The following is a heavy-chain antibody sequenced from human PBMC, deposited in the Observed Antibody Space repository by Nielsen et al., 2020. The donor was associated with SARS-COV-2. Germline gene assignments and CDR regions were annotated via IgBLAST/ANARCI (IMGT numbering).Heavy chain of an antibody. CDR2: ISSSSSYI. Sequence: GGSLRLSCAASGFTFSDYYMSWVRQAPGKGLEWVSSISSSSSYIYYADSVKGRFTISRDNAKNSLYLQMNSLRAEDTAVYYCTTNSSGWSLYYSYYYMDVWGKGTTVTVSS. D-gene: IGHD6-19*01. CDR3: TTNSSGWSLYYSYYYMDV. CDR1: GFTFSDYY. J-gene: IGHJ6*03. V-gene: IGHV3-21*01.